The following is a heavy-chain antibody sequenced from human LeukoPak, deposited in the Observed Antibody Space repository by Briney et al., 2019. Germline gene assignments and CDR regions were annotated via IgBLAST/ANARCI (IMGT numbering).Heavy chain of an antibody. J-gene: IGHJ3*02. CDR3: AREGSVVSTDAFDI. Sequence: SETLSLTCTVSGGSISSYYWSWVRQPPGKGVEWIVYIYYSASSNYNPSLKSRVTISVDTSNNQFSLKLSSVTAADTAVYYCAREGSVVSTDAFDIWGQGTMVTVSS. D-gene: IGHD2-15*01. CDR1: GGSISSYY. V-gene: IGHV4-59*01. CDR2: IYYSASS.